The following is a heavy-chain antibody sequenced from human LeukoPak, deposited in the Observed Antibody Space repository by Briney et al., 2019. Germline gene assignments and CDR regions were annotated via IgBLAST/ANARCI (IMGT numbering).Heavy chain of an antibody. J-gene: IGHJ5*02. D-gene: IGHD4-17*01. CDR2: IYYSGST. Sequence: SETLSLTCTVSGGSISSYYWSWIRQPPGKGLEWIGYIYYSGSTNYNPSLKSRVTISVDTSKNQFSLKLSSVTAADTAVYYCASGHRYGELNGWFDPWGQGTLVTVSS. V-gene: IGHV4-59*12. CDR3: ASGHRYGELNGWFDP. CDR1: GGSISSYY.